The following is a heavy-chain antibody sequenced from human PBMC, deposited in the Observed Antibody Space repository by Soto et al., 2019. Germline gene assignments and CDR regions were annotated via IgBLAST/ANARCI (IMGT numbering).Heavy chain of an antibody. Sequence: QVQLVESGGGVVQPGRSLRLSCAASGFTFSSYSMHWVRQAPGKGLEWVAVISYDGGYKYYADSVKGRFTISRDNSKNTLYLQMNSLRAEDTAVYYCARGAGIAVAGTSFDNWGQGTLVTVSS. CDR2: ISYDGGYK. D-gene: IGHD6-19*01. CDR1: GFTFSSYS. V-gene: IGHV3-30-3*01. J-gene: IGHJ4*02. CDR3: ARGAGIAVAGTSFDN.